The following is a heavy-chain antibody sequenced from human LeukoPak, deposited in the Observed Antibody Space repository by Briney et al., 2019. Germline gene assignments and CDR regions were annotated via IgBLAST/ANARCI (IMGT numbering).Heavy chain of an antibody. CDR3: ARGWYYFDY. D-gene: IGHD6-19*01. J-gene: IGHJ4*02. Sequence: PGESLKISCKGSGYSFTTYWIAWVRPMPGKGLEWMGIIYPGDSDTRYNPSFQGQVTISADRSISTAYLQWSSLKPSDTAMYYCARGWYYFDYWGQGTLVTVSS. V-gene: IGHV5-51*01. CDR2: IYPGDSDT. CDR1: GYSFTTYW.